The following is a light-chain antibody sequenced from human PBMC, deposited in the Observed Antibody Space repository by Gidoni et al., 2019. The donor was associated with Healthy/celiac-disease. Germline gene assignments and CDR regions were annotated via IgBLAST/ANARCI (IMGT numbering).Light chain of an antibody. V-gene: IGKV3-11*01. CDR2: DAS. J-gene: IGKJ5*01. Sequence: EIVLTQSPATLSLSPGVRATFSCRASQRVSSYLAWYQQKPGQAPSHLIYDASNRATGIPARFSGSGSGTDFTLTISSLEPEDFAVYYCQQRSNWLITFGQGTRLEIK. CDR3: QQRSNWLIT. CDR1: QRVSSY.